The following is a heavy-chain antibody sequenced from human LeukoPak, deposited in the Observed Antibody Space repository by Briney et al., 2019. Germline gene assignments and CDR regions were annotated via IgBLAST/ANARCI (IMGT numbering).Heavy chain of an antibody. CDR1: GGTFSSYA. D-gene: IGHD5-24*01. V-gene: IGHV1-69*01. J-gene: IGHJ4*02. CDR2: IIPIFGTA. CDR3: ARAPPRVGFVEMATRD. Sequence: SVKVSCTASGGTFSSYAISWVRQAPGQGLEWMGGIIPIFGTANYAQKFQGRVTITADESTSTAHMELSSLRSEDTAVYYCARAPPRVGFVEMATRDWGQGTLVTVSS.